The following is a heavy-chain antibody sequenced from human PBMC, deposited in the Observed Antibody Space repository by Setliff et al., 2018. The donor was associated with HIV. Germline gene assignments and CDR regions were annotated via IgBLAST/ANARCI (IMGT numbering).Heavy chain of an antibody. J-gene: IGHJ6*02. CDR3: ASSWSRVPYYGLDV. Sequence: ASVKVSCKASGYTFTSYGISWVRQAPGQGLEWMGWISAYNGNTNYAQKLQGRVTMTTDTSTSTAYMELSSLRSEDSAVYYCASSWSRVPYYGLDVWGQGTTVTAP. D-gene: IGHD6-13*01. CDR2: ISAYNGNT. V-gene: IGHV1-18*01. CDR1: GYTFTSYG.